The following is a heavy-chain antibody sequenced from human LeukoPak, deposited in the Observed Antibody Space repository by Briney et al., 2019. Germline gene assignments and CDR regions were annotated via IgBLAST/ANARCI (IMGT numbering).Heavy chain of an antibody. J-gene: IGHJ5*02. CDR3: ARPYYYDSRIDP. V-gene: IGHV4-30-4*01. D-gene: IGHD3-22*01. CDR1: GGSISSGDYY. CDR2: MYYSGST. Sequence: PSETLSLTCTVSGGSISSGDYYWSWIRQPPGKGLEWIAYMYYSGSTYYNPSLKNRVTMSADTSKNQLSLKLSSVTAADTAVYYCARPYYYDSRIDPWGQGILVTVSS.